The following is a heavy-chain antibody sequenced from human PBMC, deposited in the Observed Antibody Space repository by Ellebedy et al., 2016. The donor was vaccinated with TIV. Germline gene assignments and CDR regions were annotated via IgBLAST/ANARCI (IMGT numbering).Heavy chain of an antibody. V-gene: IGHV1-2*02. CDR2: LNPNNGDT. D-gene: IGHD3-10*01. J-gene: IGHJ4*02. Sequence: AASVKVSCKASGYTFIGYSLHWVRQAPGQGLAWMGWLNPNNGDTHYAQKFQGRVTMTRDTSISTAYMELSSLRSDDTAVYYCASDLFPFVFDSWGQGTLVTVSS. CDR3: ASDLFPFVFDS. CDR1: GYTFIGYS.